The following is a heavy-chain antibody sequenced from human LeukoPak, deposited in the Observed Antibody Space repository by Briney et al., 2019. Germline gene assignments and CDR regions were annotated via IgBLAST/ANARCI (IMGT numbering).Heavy chain of an antibody. V-gene: IGHV4-59*13. CDR2: IYYSGST. Sequence: SETLSLTCTVSGGSISTYYWSWIRQPPGKGLEWIGYIYYSGSTNYNPSLKSRVTISVDTSKNQFSLKLSSVTAADTAVYYCARGRDGYNYRYWGQGTLVAVSS. CDR1: GGSISTYY. D-gene: IGHD5-24*01. J-gene: IGHJ4*02. CDR3: ARGRDGYNYRY.